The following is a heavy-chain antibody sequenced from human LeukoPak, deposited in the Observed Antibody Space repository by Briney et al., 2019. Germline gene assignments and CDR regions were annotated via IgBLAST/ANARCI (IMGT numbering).Heavy chain of an antibody. D-gene: IGHD2-2*01. V-gene: IGHV3-21*01. CDR2: ITSGSSYI. Sequence: GGSLRLSCAASGFTFSSYNMNWVRQAPGKGLEWVSSITSGSSYIYYADSVKGRFTISRDNAKNSLYLQMNSLRAEDTAVYYCAKGTSWYQNYYYYMDVWGKGTTVTISS. CDR3: AKGTSWYQNYYYYMDV. J-gene: IGHJ6*03. CDR1: GFTFSSYN.